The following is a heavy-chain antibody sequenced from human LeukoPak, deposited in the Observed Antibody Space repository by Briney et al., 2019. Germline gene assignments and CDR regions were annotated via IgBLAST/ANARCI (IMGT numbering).Heavy chain of an antibody. Sequence: GASVTVSCKASGYTFTRHAINWVRQAPGQGLEWMGWINTNTGNPTYAQGFTGRFVFSLDTSVSTAYLQISSLKAEDTAVYYCARSGSSGEDYYYYGMDVWGQGTTVTVSS. J-gene: IGHJ6*02. CDR1: GYTFTRHA. V-gene: IGHV7-4-1*02. CDR2: INTNTGNP. D-gene: IGHD7-27*01. CDR3: ARSGSSGEDYYYYGMDV.